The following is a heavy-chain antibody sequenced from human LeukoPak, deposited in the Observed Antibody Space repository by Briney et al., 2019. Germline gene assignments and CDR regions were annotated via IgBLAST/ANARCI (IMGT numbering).Heavy chain of an antibody. V-gene: IGHV4-34*01. CDR2: INHSGST. Sequence: SETLSLTCAVYGGSFSGYYWSWIRQPPGKGLEWIGEINHSGSTNYNPSLKSRVTISVDTSKNQFSLKLSFVSAADTAVYYCARGVYYDSSGYADYFDYWGQGTLVTVSS. J-gene: IGHJ4*02. D-gene: IGHD3-22*01. CDR3: ARGVYYDSSGYADYFDY. CDR1: GGSFSGYY.